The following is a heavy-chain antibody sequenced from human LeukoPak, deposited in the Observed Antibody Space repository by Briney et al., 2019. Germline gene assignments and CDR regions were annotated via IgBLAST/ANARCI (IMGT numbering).Heavy chain of an antibody. J-gene: IGHJ4*02. D-gene: IGHD6-13*01. CDR3: ARTATDTGKFDY. CDR1: GFTFSSYS. V-gene: IGHV3-21*01. Sequence: GGSLRLSCAASGFTFSSYSMNWVRQAPGKGLECVSSISSSSSSIYYADPVKGRFTISRDDAKNSLYLQMNSLRAEDTAVYYCARTATDTGKFDYWGQGTLVTVSS. CDR2: ISSSSSSI.